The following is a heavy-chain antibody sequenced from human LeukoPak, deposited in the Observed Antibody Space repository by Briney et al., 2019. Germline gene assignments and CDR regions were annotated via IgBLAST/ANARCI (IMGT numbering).Heavy chain of an antibody. CDR3: AKGPIVVDDYYYYYMDV. J-gene: IGHJ6*03. D-gene: IGHD3-22*01. V-gene: IGHV3-7*03. Sequence: GGSLRLSCAASGFTFSSYWMTWVRRAPGKGLEWVANINQDGSEKYYVDSVKGRFTISRDNAKNSLYLQMNSLRAEDTAVYYCAKGPIVVDDYYYYYMDVWGKGTTVTISS. CDR2: INQDGSEK. CDR1: GFTFSSYW.